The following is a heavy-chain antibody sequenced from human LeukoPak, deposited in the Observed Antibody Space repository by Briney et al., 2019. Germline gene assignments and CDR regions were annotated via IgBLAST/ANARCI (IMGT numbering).Heavy chain of an antibody. CDR2: INHSGST. CDR1: GGSFSGYS. V-gene: IGHV4-34*01. D-gene: IGHD3-10*01. J-gene: IGHJ6*02. CDR3: ARPAYGSGSYGYFYYYGMDV. Sequence: SETLSLTCAVYGGSFSGYSWNWIRQPPGKGLEWIGEINHSGSTNYNPALKSRLTISVDTSKNQFSLRLSSVTAADTAMYYCARPAYGSGSYGYFYYYGMDVWGQGTTVTVSS.